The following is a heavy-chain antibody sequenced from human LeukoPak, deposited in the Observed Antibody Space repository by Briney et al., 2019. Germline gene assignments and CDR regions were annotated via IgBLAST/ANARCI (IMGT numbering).Heavy chain of an antibody. J-gene: IGHJ3*02. V-gene: IGHV1-2*02. CDR1: GYTFTGYY. CDR3: ARVRRSVRAFDI. D-gene: IGHD5/OR15-5a*01. Sequence: GASVKVSCKASGYTFTGYYMHWVRQAPGQGLEWMGWINPNSGGTNCAQKFQGRVTMTRDTSISTAYMELSRLRSDDTAVYYCARVRRSVRAFDIWGQGTMVTVSS. CDR2: INPNSGGT.